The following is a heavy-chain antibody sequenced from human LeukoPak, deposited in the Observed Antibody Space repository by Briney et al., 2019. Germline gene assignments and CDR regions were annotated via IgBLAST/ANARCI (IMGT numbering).Heavy chain of an antibody. D-gene: IGHD5-18*01. J-gene: IGHJ4*02. Sequence: SETLSLTCTVSGGSTSSYYWSWIRHPPRKGLEWIGYTYYIGSTNYNTSLKSRVTISVDTSKNQFSLKLSSVTAADTAVYYCAREDIGYSYDRYFDYWGQGTLVTVSS. CDR1: GGSTSSYY. CDR2: TYYIGST. V-gene: IGHV4-59*01. CDR3: AREDIGYSYDRYFDY.